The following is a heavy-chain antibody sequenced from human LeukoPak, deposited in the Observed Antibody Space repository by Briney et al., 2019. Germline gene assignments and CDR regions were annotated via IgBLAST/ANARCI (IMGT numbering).Heavy chain of an antibody. J-gene: IGHJ4*02. CDR1: GYTFTSYY. Sequence: GESLKVSCKASGYTFTSYYMHWVRQAPGQGLEWMGIINPSGGSTSYAQKFQGRVTMTRDTSTSTVYMELSSLRSEDTAVYYCAREAFFGVRRFDYWGQGTLVTVSS. CDR2: INPSGGST. CDR3: AREAFFGVRRFDY. D-gene: IGHD3-3*01. V-gene: IGHV1-46*03.